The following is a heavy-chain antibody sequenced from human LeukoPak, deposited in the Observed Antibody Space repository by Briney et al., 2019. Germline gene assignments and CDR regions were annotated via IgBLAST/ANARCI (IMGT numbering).Heavy chain of an antibody. CDR2: ISYDGSNK. Sequence: GGSLRLSCAASGSTFSSYGMHWVRQAPGQGLEWVAVISYDGSNKYYADSVKGRFTISRDNSKNTLYLQMNSLRAEDTAVYYCAKDQGDYDFWSGYYNYYYYGMDVWGQGTTVTVSS. CDR3: AKDQGDYDFWSGYYNYYYYGMDV. V-gene: IGHV3-30*18. D-gene: IGHD3-3*01. J-gene: IGHJ6*02. CDR1: GSTFSSYG.